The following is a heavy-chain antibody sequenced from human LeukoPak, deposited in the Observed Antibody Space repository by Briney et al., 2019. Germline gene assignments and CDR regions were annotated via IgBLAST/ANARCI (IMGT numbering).Heavy chain of an antibody. D-gene: IGHD3-3*01. CDR3: ARGSRSFGVVIMPFDY. CDR2: INLSGST. Sequence: SETLSLTCAVYGGSFSGYYWSWIRQPPGKGLEWIGEINLSGSTNYNPSLKSRVTISIDTSKNQFSLKLSSVTAADTAVYYCARGSRSFGVVIMPFDYWGQGTLVTVSS. J-gene: IGHJ4*02. V-gene: IGHV4-34*01. CDR1: GGSFSGYY.